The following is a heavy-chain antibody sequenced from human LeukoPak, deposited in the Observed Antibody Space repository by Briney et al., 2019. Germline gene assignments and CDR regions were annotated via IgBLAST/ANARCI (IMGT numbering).Heavy chain of an antibody. Sequence: SETLSLTCTVSGGPISRYYWSWVREPPGKGLEWIGYIYYSGSTNYNPSLKSRVTISVNTSKNQFSLKLSSVTAADTAVYYCARQFHSSSWFDPWGQGTLVTVSS. J-gene: IGHJ5*02. D-gene: IGHD6-13*01. CDR2: IYYSGST. CDR3: ARQFHSSSWFDP. CDR1: GGPISRYY. V-gene: IGHV4-59*08.